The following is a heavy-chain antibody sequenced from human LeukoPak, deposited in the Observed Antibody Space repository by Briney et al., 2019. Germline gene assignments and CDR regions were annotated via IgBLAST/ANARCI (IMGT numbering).Heavy chain of an antibody. V-gene: IGHV1-18*01. D-gene: IGHD6-6*01. J-gene: IGHJ5*02. CDR3: ARDWVAARRVFPNWFDP. CDR2: ISAYNGNT. CDR1: GYTFTSYG. Sequence: GASVKVSCKASGYTFTSYGISWVRQAPGQGLEWMGWISAYNGNTNYAQKLQGRVTMTTDTSTSTAYMELRSLRSDDTAVYHCARDWVAARRVFPNWFDPWGQGTLVTVSS.